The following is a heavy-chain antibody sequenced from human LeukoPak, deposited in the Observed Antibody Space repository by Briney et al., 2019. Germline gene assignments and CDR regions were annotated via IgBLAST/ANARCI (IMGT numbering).Heavy chain of an antibody. CDR1: GGSISSGGYY. V-gene: IGHV4-31*03. D-gene: IGHD3-3*01. CDR3: ARVGTIFGIVQYYFDY. CDR2: IYYSGST. J-gene: IGHJ4*02. Sequence: PSQTLSLTCTVSGGSISSGGYYWSWIRQHPGKGLEWIGYIYYSGSTYYNPSLKSRITISVDTSKNQFSLKLSSVTAADTAVHYCARVGTIFGIVQYYFDYWGQGTPVTVSS.